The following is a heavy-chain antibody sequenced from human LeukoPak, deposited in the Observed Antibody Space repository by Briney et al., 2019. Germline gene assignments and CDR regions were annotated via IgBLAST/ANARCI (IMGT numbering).Heavy chain of an antibody. D-gene: IGHD3-3*01. CDR3: ARGLSGFDY. CDR1: GFTFSSYW. Sequence: GGSLRLSCAASGFTFSSYWMTWVRQAPGKGLEWVANIKQDGSDKHYVDSVKGRFTISRDNAKNSLYLQMNSLRTEDTAVFYCARGLSGFDYWGQGTLVTVSS. J-gene: IGHJ4*02. V-gene: IGHV3-7*03. CDR2: IKQDGSDK.